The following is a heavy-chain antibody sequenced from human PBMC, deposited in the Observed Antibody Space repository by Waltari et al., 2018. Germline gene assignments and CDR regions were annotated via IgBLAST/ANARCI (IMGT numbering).Heavy chain of an antibody. CDR3: AGTAGAVAGTDY. Sequence: QVQLQESGPGLVKPSETLSLTCTVSGGSISSYYWSWIRQPPGKGLEWIGYIYYSGSTNYNPSLKSRVTISVDTSKNQFSLKLSSVTAADTAVYYCAGTAGAVAGTDYWGQGTLVTVSS. D-gene: IGHD6-19*01. V-gene: IGHV4-59*01. CDR2: IYYSGST. J-gene: IGHJ4*02. CDR1: GGSISSYY.